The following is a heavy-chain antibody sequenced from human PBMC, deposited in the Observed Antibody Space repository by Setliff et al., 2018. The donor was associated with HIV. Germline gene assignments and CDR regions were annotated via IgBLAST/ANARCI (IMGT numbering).Heavy chain of an antibody. CDR2: IYYSGRT. V-gene: IGHV4-39*02. D-gene: IGHD3-10*01. J-gene: IGHJ4*02. CDR3: ARESYGSGTYDY. Sequence: SETLSLTCTVSGGSISSSSYYWGWIRQPPGKGLEWIGSIYYSGRTYYNPSLKSRVTISVDTSKNQFSLKLSSVTAADTAVYYCARESYGSGTYDYWGQGTLVTVSS. CDR1: GGSISSSSYY.